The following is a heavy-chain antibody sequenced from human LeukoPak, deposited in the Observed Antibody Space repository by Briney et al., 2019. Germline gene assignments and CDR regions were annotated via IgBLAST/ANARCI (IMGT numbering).Heavy chain of an antibody. CDR2: IIPIFGTA. CDR3: ALGMDYYDSSGYSIDY. V-gene: IGHV1-69*05. CDR1: GGTFSSYA. D-gene: IGHD3-22*01. J-gene: IGHJ4*02. Sequence: SVKVSCKASGGTFSSYAISWVRQAPGQGLEWMGRIIPIFGTANYAQKFQGRVTITTDESTSTAYMELSSLRSDDTAVYYCALGMDYYDSSGYSIDYWGQGTLVTVSS.